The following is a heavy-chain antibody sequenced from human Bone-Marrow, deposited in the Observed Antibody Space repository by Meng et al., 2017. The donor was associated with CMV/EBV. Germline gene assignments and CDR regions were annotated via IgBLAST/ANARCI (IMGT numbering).Heavy chain of an antibody. CDR3: ARDPPYYDFWSGPILPGYGMDV. CDR2: IIPIFGTA. D-gene: IGHD3-3*01. CDR1: GGTFSSYA. Sequence: SVKVSCKASGGTFSSYAISWVRQAPGQGLEWMGGIIPIFGTANYAQKFQGRVTITTDESTSTAYMELRSLRSDDTAVYYCARDPPYYDFWSGPILPGYGMDVWDQGTAVTVSS. J-gene: IGHJ6*02. V-gene: IGHV1-69*05.